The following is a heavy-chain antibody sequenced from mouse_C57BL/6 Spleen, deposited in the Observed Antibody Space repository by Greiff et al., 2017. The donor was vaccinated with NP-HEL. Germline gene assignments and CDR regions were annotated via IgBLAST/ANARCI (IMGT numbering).Heavy chain of an antibody. J-gene: IGHJ3*01. CDR1: GFTFSNYW. CDR3: TIYYDYDFAY. D-gene: IGHD2-4*01. V-gene: IGHV6-3*01. Sequence: EVKVEESGGGLVQPGGSMKLSCVASGFTFSNYWMNWVRQSPEKGLEWVAQIRLKSDNYATHYAESVKGRFTISRDDSKSSVYLQMNNLRAEDTGIYYCTIYYDYDFAYWGQGTLVTVSA. CDR2: IRLKSDNYAT.